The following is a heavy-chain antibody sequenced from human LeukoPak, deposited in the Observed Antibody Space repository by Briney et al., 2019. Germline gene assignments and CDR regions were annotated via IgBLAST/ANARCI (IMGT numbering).Heavy chain of an antibody. J-gene: IGHJ4*02. CDR1: GYTFTSYY. V-gene: IGHV1-2*02. Sequence: GASVKVSCKASGYTFTSYYMHWVRQAPGQGLEWMGIINPSGGSTNYAQKFQGRVTMTRDTSISTAYMELDRLRFDDTAVYYCARDSGEVPDYWGQGTLATVSS. D-gene: IGHD3-10*01. CDR3: ARDSGEVPDY. CDR2: INPSGGST.